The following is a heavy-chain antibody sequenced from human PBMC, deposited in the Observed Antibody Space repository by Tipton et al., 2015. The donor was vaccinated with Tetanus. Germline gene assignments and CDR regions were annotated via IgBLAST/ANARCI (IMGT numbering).Heavy chain of an antibody. CDR3: ARQADNWFDP. CDR1: GGSITSGTYY. V-gene: IGHV4-39*01. Sequence: LRLSCTVSGGSITSGTYYWGWIRQPPGKGLEWIGNIYYSGTTYYNSPPKSRVTISLDTSKNQFSLKMTSVTAADTAVYYCARQADNWFDPWGQGTLVAVSS. J-gene: IGHJ5*02. CDR2: IYYSGTT.